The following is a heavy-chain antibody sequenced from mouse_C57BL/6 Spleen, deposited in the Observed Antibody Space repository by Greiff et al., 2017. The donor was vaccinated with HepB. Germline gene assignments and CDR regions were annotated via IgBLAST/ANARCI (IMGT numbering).Heavy chain of an antibody. CDR2: IDPSDSYT. D-gene: IGHD1-1*01. V-gene: IGHV1-50*01. CDR3: ARSSPPYGSSYEYYFDD. CDR1: GYTFTSYW. Sequence: QVQLQQPGAELVKPGASVKLSCKASGYTFTSYWMQWVKQRPGQGLEWIGEIDPSDSYTNYNQKFKGKATLTVDTSSSTAYMQLSSLTSEDSAVYYCARSSPPYGSSYEYYFDDWGQGTTLTVAS. J-gene: IGHJ2*01.